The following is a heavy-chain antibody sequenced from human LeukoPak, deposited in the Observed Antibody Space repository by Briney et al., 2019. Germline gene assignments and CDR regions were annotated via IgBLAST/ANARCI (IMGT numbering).Heavy chain of an antibody. V-gene: IGHV1-8*01. CDR2: MNPNSGNT. J-gene: IGHJ4*02. CDR1: GYTFTSYD. Sequence: ASVTVSCKASGYTFTSYDINWVRQATGQGLEWMGWMNPNSGNTGYAQKFQGRVTMTRNTSISTAYMELSSLRSEDTAVYYCARGQSSLLWFGELIPPNDYWGQGTLVTVSS. D-gene: IGHD3-10*01. CDR3: ARGQSSLLWFGELIPPNDY.